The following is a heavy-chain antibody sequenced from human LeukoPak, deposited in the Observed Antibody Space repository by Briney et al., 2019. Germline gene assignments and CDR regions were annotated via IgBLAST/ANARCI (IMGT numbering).Heavy chain of an antibody. CDR3: AKGARWELPLDY. CDR2: ISGSGGRT. D-gene: IGHD1-26*01. CDR1: GFTFSSSA. J-gene: IGHJ4*02. Sequence: GGSLRLSCAASGFTFSSSAMSWVRQAPGKGLEWVSAISGSGGRTYYADSVKGRFTISRDNSMDTLYLQMSSLRADDTAVYYCAKGARWELPLDYWGQGTLVTVSS. V-gene: IGHV3-23*01.